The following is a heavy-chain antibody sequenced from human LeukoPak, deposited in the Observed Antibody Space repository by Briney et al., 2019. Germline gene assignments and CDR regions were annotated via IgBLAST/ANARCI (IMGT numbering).Heavy chain of an antibody. CDR2: ISGSGGST. CDR3: AKDLLAVAGTFDP. CDR1: GFTFSNYE. J-gene: IGHJ5*02. V-gene: IGHV3-23*01. D-gene: IGHD6-19*01. Sequence: GGSLRLSCAASGFTFSNYEMNWVRQAPGKGLEWVSAISGSGGSTYYADSVKGRFTISRDNSKNTLYLQMNSLRAEDTAVYYCAKDLLAVAGTFDPWGQGTLVTVSS.